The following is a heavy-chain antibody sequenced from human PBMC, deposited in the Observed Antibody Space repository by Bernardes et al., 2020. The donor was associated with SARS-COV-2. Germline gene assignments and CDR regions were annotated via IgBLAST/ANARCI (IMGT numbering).Heavy chain of an antibody. CDR1: GYTFTTYG. V-gene: IGHV1-3*01. Sequence: ASVKVSCKASGYTFTTYGFHWVRQAPGHRLEWMGWINPVNGTTKYSQRFQGRVSITSDTSARTTYMELSSLTSEDTAVYYCARATGGIVSGPRHFDPWGQGTLVTVSS. CDR2: INPVNGTT. J-gene: IGHJ5*02. CDR3: ARATGGIVSGPRHFDP. D-gene: IGHD3-16*02.